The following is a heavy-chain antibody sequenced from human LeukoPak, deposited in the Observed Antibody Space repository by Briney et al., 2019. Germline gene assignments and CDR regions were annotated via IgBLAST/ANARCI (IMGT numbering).Heavy chain of an antibody. CDR3: ARRYSSDYYWDD. J-gene: IGHJ4*02. CDR1: GYXFTTYW. CDR2: IDPSDSYT. V-gene: IGHV5-10-1*01. Sequence: GESLRISCSGSGYXFTTYWISWVRQMPGKGLEWMGRIDPSDSYTKYNPSFQGHVTISADKSISTAYLQWSSLKASDSAMYYCARRYSSDYYWDDWGQGTLVTVSS. D-gene: IGHD6-25*01.